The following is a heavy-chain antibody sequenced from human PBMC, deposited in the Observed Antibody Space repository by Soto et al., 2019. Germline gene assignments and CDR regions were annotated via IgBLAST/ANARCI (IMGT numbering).Heavy chain of an antibody. J-gene: IGHJ3*02. D-gene: IGHD3-22*01. V-gene: IGHV1-69*13. CDR2: IIPIFGTA. Sequence: SVKVSCKASGGTFSSYAISWVRQAPGQGLEWMGGIIPIFGTANYAQKFQGRVTITADESTSTAYMELSSLRSEDTAVYYCARVADFYYDSSGYLVSAFDIWGQGTMVTVSS. CDR1: GGTFSSYA. CDR3: ARVADFYYDSSGYLVSAFDI.